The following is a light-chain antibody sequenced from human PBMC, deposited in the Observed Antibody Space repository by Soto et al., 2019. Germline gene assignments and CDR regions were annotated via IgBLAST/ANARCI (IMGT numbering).Light chain of an antibody. V-gene: IGLV2-14*01. CDR1: SSAVGGYNY. CDR3: SSYRRGSTYV. Sequence: QSALTQPASVSGSPGQSITVSCTGTSSAVGGYNYVSWYQQHPGKAPRLMIYDVTNRTSGVSNRFSGSKSGNTASLTISGLQAEDEADYYCSSYRRGSTYVFGTGTKLTVL. J-gene: IGLJ1*01. CDR2: DVT.